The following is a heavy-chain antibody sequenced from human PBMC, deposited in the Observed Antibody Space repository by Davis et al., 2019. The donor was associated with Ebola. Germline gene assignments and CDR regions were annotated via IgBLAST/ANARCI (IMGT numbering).Heavy chain of an antibody. CDR2: ISGSGGNT. D-gene: IGHD5/OR15-5a*01. CDR3: ARTSTLYFDY. CDR1: GFTFSSYG. V-gene: IGHV3-23*01. Sequence: GGSLRLSCAASGFTFSSYGMHWVRQAPGKGLEWVSAISGSGGNTYYADSVKGRFTISRDNAKNSLYLQMNSLRAEDTAVYYCARTSTLYFDYWGQGTLVTVSS. J-gene: IGHJ4*02.